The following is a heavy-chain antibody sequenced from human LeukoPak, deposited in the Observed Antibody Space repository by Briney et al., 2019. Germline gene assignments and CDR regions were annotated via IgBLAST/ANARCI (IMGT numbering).Heavy chain of an antibody. CDR3: ARGFGIQSNY. D-gene: IGHD3-16*01. J-gene: IGHJ4*02. CDR1: GGSFSGYY. CDR2: INHSGST. Sequence: SETLSLTCAVYGGSFSGYYWSWIRQPPGKGLEWIGEINHSGSTNYNPSLKSRVIISVDTSKNQFSLKLSSVTAADTAVYYCARGFGIQSNYWGQGALVTVSS. V-gene: IGHV4-34*01.